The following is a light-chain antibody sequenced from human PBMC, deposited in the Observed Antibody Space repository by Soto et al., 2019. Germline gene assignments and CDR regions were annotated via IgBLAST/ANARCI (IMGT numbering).Light chain of an antibody. CDR2: SNS. CDR1: RSNIGTNY. V-gene: IGLV1-47*02. J-gene: IGLJ3*02. Sequence: QSLLTQPPSASGTPGQRVTISCSGRRSNIGTNYVYWYQQFPGTAPKLLIHSNSHRPSGVPDRFSGSKSGTSASLAISGLRSDDEADYYCAAWDDSLSGPVFGGGTKLTVL. CDR3: AAWDDSLSGPV.